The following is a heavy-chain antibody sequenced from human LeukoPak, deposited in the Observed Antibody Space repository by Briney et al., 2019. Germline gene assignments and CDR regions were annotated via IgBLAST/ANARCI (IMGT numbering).Heavy chain of an antibody. CDR2: INHSGST. Sequence: SETLSLTCAVYGGSFSGYYWSWVRQPPGKGLEWIGEINHSGSTNYNPSLKSRVTISVDTSKNQFSLKLSSVTAADTAVYYCARREWLLPYYYYYYMDVWGKGTTVTVSS. CDR3: ARREWLLPYYYYYYMDV. V-gene: IGHV4-34*01. J-gene: IGHJ6*03. CDR1: GGSFSGYY. D-gene: IGHD3-3*01.